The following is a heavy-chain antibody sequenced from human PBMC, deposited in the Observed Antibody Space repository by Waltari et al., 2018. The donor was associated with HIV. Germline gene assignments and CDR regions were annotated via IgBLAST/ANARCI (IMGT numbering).Heavy chain of an antibody. CDR1: GGSISSGGYS. J-gene: IGHJ4*02. Sequence: QLQLQESGSGLVKPSQTLSLTCAVSGGSISSGGYSCSWIRQPPGKGLEWIGYIYHSGSTYYNPSLKSRVTISVDRSKNQFSLKLSSVTAADTAVYYCARGRYYDSSGYYYYYFDYWGQGTLVTVSS. CDR3: ARGRYYDSSGYYYYYFDY. CDR2: IYHSGST. D-gene: IGHD3-22*01. V-gene: IGHV4-30-2*01.